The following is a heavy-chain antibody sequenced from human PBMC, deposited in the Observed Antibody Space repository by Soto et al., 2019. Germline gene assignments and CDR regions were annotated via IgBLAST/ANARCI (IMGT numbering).Heavy chain of an antibody. Sequence: SETLSLTCAVYGGSFSGYYWSWIRQPPGKGLEWIGEINHSGSTNYNPSLKSRVTISVETSKNEFSLKLSSVTAADTAVYYCARGTIAPAARYGSRFDYWGQGTLVTVSS. J-gene: IGHJ4*02. CDR3: ARGTIAPAARYGSRFDY. CDR1: GGSFSGYY. D-gene: IGHD2-2*01. CDR2: INHSGST. V-gene: IGHV4-34*01.